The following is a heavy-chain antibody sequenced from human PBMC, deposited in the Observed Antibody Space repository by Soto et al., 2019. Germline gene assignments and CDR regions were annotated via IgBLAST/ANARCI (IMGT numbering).Heavy chain of an antibody. CDR2: ISTGGGVT. J-gene: IGHJ5*02. CDR3: AKGPFYGNAA. Sequence: PGGSLRLSCVASGFIFSTYAMNWVRQAPGKGLEWVSTISTGGGVTYYADSVKGRFAISRDNSKNTLYLQMNSLRAEDTALYYCAKGPFYGNAAWGQGTLVTVSS. D-gene: IGHD4-4*01. CDR1: GFIFSTYA. V-gene: IGHV3-23*01.